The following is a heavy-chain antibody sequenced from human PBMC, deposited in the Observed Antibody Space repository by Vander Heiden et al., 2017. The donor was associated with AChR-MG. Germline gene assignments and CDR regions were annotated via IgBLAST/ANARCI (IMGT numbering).Heavy chain of an antibody. Sequence: QVQLQESGPGLVKPSQTLSLTCPVSGGSISRGGYYWSWIRQHPGKGLEWIGYIYYSGSTYYNPSLKSRVTISVDTSKNQFSLKLSSVTAADTAVYYCARVNGDHRRDYFDYWGQGTLVTVSS. CDR2: IYYSGST. J-gene: IGHJ4*02. D-gene: IGHD4-17*01. CDR3: ARVNGDHRRDYFDY. CDR1: GGSISRGGYY. V-gene: IGHV4-31*03.